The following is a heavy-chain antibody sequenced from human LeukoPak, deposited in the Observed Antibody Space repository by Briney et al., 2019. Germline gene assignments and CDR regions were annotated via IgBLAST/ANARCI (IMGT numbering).Heavy chain of an antibody. CDR3: ASLDCTNGVCYSQVY. V-gene: IGHV1-2*02. CDR1: GGTFSSYA. D-gene: IGHD2-8*01. Sequence: ASVKVSCKASGGTFSSYAISWVRQAPGQGLEWMGWINPNSGGTNYAQKFQGRVTMTRDTSISTAYMELSRLRSDDTAVYYCASLDCTNGVCYSQVYWGQGTLVTVSS. J-gene: IGHJ4*02. CDR2: INPNSGGT.